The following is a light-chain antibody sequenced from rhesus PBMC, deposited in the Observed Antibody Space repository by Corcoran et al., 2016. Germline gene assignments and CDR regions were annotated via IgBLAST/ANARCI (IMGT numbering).Light chain of an antibody. CDR1: QGISSW. CDR2: YAT. J-gene: IGKJ1*01. V-gene: IGKV1-19*01. CDR3: QQYDYLPRT. Sequence: DIQMTQSPSSLSASVGDKVTITCHASQGISSWLACYQLKPGKAPKPLICYATILQSGVPSRFSGRGSGTAYTLTISSLQPEDFATYYCQQYDYLPRTFGQGTKVEIK.